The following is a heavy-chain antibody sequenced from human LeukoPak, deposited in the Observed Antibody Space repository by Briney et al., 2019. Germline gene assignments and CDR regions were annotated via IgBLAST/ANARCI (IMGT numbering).Heavy chain of an antibody. CDR3: ARELKPTNPFYGSGSPIDY. V-gene: IGHV3-30-3*01. Sequence: GGSLRLSCAASGFTFSSYAMHWVRQAPGKGLEWVAVISYDGSNKYYADSVKGRFTISRDNSKNTLCLQMNSLRAEDTAVYYCARELKPTNPFYGSGSPIDYWGQGTLVTVSS. D-gene: IGHD3-10*01. J-gene: IGHJ4*02. CDR1: GFTFSSYA. CDR2: ISYDGSNK.